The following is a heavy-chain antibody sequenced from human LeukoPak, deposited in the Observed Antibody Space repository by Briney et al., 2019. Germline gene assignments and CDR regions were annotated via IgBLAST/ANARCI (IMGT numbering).Heavy chain of an antibody. V-gene: IGHV4-39*01. CDR1: GGSISSSSYY. CDR3: ARHVYYHDGSDYYWVDY. D-gene: IGHD3-22*01. CDR2: IYYSGST. Sequence: SETLSLTCTVSGGSISSSSYYWGWIRQPPGKGLEWIGYIYYSGSTYYNPSLKSRVTISVDTSKNQFSLKLSSVTAADTAVYYCARHVYYHDGSDYYWVDYWGQGTLVTVSS. J-gene: IGHJ4*02.